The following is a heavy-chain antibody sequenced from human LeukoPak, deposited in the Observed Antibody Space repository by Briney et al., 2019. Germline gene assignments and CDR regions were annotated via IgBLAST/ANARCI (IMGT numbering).Heavy chain of an antibody. CDR3: ARQVVARRRAIDY. Sequence: GGSLRLSCAASGLTFSSYGMHWVRQAPGKGLEWVAVIWYDGSNKYYADSVKGRFTISRDNSKNTLYLQMNGLRAEDTAVYYCARQVVARRRAIDYWGQGTLVTVSS. CDR2: IWYDGSNK. CDR1: GLTFSSYG. V-gene: IGHV3-33*01. D-gene: IGHD2-15*01. J-gene: IGHJ4*02.